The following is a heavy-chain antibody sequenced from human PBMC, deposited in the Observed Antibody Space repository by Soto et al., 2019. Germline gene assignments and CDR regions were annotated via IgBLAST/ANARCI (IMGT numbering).Heavy chain of an antibody. Sequence: ASVKVSCKASGYTFTGCYMHWVRQAPGQGLEWMGWINPNSGGTNYAQKFQGWVTMTGDTSISTAYMELSRLRSDDTAVYYCATPGVRTYYYDSRGPGYVRDVGGKGPRVTVS. V-gene: IGHV1-2*04. J-gene: IGHJ6*04. CDR2: INPNSGGT. D-gene: IGHD3-22*01. CDR1: GYTFTGCY. CDR3: ATPGVRTYYYDSRGPGYVRDV.